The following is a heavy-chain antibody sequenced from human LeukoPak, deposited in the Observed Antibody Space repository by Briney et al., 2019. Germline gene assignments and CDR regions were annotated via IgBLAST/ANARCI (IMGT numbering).Heavy chain of an antibody. D-gene: IGHD2-15*01. Sequence: PGGSLRLSCEASGFTFTSYAMHWVRQAPGKRLEWVSSVSASGSATFYTDSMNGRFTISRDNAKNTFFLQMKNLRPGDTALYYCAKGRDPSGRQNFDFWGQGTLVTVSP. J-gene: IGHJ4*02. V-gene: IGHV3-23*01. CDR2: VSASGSAT. CDR1: GFTFTSYA. CDR3: AKGRDPSGRQNFDF.